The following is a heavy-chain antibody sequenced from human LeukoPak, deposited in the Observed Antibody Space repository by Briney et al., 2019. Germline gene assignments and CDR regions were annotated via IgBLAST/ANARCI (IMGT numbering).Heavy chain of an antibody. CDR2: IYTSGST. CDR1: GGSISSYY. CDR3: ARWFRYYDSSGYYHNWFDP. V-gene: IGHV4-4*07. D-gene: IGHD3-22*01. J-gene: IGHJ5*02. Sequence: PSETLSLTCTVSGGSISSYYWSWIRQPAGKGLEWIGRIYTSGSTNYNPSLKSRVTMSVDTSKNQFSLKLSSVTAADTAVYYCARWFRYYDSSGYYHNWFDPWGQGTLVTVSS.